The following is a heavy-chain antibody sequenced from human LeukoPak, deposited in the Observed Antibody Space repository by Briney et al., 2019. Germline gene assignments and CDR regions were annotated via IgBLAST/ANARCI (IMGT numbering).Heavy chain of an antibody. V-gene: IGHV4-34*01. Sequence: KPSETLSLTCTVSGGSISSYYWSWIRQPPGKGLEWIGEINHSGSTNYNPSLKSRVTISVDTSKNQFSLKLSSVTAADTAVYYCARGLRYWYWGQGTLVTVSS. D-gene: IGHD1-26*01. J-gene: IGHJ4*02. CDR2: INHSGST. CDR3: ARGLRYWY. CDR1: GGSISSYY.